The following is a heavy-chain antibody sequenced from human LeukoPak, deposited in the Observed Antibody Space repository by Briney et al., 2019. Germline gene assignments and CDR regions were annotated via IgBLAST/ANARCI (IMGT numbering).Heavy chain of an antibody. CDR1: GGSVSSGSYS. Sequence: SETLSLTCTVSGGSVSSGSYSWSWIRQPPGKGLEWIGYIYYSGSTYYNPSLKSRVTISVDTSKNQFSLKLSSVTAADTAVYYCARAFGSGSYYWFDPWGQGTLVTVSS. V-gene: IGHV4-30-4*08. D-gene: IGHD3-10*01. CDR2: IYYSGST. J-gene: IGHJ5*02. CDR3: ARAFGSGSYYWFDP.